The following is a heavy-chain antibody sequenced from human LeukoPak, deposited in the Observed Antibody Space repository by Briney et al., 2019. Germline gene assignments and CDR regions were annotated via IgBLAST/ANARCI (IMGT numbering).Heavy chain of an antibody. V-gene: IGHV1-69*13. Sequence: SVKVSCKASGGTFSSYAISWVRQAPGQGLEWMGGIIPIFGTANYAQKFQGRVTITADESTSTAYMELSSLRSEDTAVYYCASLENILTGYIPYYFDYWGQGTLVTISS. D-gene: IGHD3-9*01. J-gene: IGHJ4*02. CDR1: GGTFSSYA. CDR3: ASLENILTGYIPYYFDY. CDR2: IIPIFGTA.